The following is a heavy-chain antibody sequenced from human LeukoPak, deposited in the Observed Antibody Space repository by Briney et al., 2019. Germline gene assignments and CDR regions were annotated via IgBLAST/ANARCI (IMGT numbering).Heavy chain of an antibody. CDR1: GFTFSSYG. D-gene: IGHD2-2*02. CDR3: AKDPVPKYCSSTSCYTAYFDY. V-gene: IGHV3-30*02. Sequence: GGSLRLSCAASGFTFSSYGMHWVRQAPGKGLEWVAFIRYDGSNKYYADSVKGRFTISRDNSKNTLYLQMNSLRAEDTAVYYCAKDPVPKYCSSTSCYTAYFDYWGQGTLVTVSS. CDR2: IRYDGSNK. J-gene: IGHJ4*02.